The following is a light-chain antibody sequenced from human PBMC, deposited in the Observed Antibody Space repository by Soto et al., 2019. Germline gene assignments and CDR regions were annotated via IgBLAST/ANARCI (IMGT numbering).Light chain of an antibody. CDR1: QTISSW. CDR3: QHYNSYPVT. Sequence: DIQMTQSPSTLSASVGDRVTITCRASQTISSWLAWYQQKPGKAPKLLIYKASSLESGVPSRFSGSGSGTEFTLTISSLQPDDFATYYCQHYNSYPVTFCQGTKVDIK. CDR2: KAS. V-gene: IGKV1-5*03. J-gene: IGKJ1*01.